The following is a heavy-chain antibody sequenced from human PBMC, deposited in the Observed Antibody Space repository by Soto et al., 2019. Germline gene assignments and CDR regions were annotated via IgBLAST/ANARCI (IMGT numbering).Heavy chain of an antibody. CDR1: GYTFTSYD. Sequence: QVQLVQSGAEVKKPGASVKVSCKASGYTFTSYDMHWVRQAPGQGLEWMGIINPSGDSTLDAPKFMGRVTMTRATSTSTVNLEMSSLRSEDTAVYSCTSAGDAVVATAPDAFDIWGQGTMVTVSS. CDR3: TSAGDAVVATAPDAFDI. D-gene: IGHD2-21*02. J-gene: IGHJ3*02. V-gene: IGHV1-46*03. CDR2: INPSGDST.